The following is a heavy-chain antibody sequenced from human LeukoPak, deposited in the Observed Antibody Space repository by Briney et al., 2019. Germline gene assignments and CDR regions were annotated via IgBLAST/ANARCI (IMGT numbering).Heavy chain of an antibody. CDR2: INPSGGST. D-gene: IGHD3-10*01. CDR1: GYTFTSYY. V-gene: IGHV1-46*03. J-gene: IGHJ6*03. Sequence: VASVKVSCKASGYTFTSYYMHWVRQAPGQGLEWMGIINPSGGSTSYAQKFQARVTMTRDTSTSTVYMGLSSLRSEDTAVYYCARSGSGSSDYYYYMDVWGKGTTVTVSS. CDR3: ARSGSGSSDYYYYMDV.